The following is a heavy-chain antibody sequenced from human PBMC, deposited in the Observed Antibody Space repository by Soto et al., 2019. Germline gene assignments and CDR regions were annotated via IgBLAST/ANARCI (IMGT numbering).Heavy chain of an antibody. V-gene: IGHV3-15*07. D-gene: IGHD3-22*01. J-gene: IGHJ4*02. CDR2: IKSKTDGGTT. Sequence: EVQLVESGGGLVKPRGSLRLSCAASGFTFSNAWMNWVRQAPGKGLEWVGRIKSKTDGGTTDYAAPVKGRFTISRDDSKNTLYLQMNSLKTEDTAVYYCTTRNYYDSSGYYSFDYWGQGTLVTVSS. CDR1: GFTFSNAW. CDR3: TTRNYYDSSGYYSFDY.